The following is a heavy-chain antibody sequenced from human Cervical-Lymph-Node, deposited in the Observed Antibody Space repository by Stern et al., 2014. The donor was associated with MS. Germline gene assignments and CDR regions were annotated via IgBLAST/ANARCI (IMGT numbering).Heavy chain of an antibody. Sequence: QLQLQESGPGLVKPSETLSLTCTVSGSSTSSYYWSWIRQPPGKGLEWIGYISSSGGTKYNPSLKSRVTIPLDTSKTHFPLTLTSVPAADTAVYYCARGYTTSSGRPDYWGQGTLVTVSS. CDR2: ISSSGGT. CDR3: ARGYTTSSGRPDY. D-gene: IGHD6-6*01. CDR1: GSSTSSYY. V-gene: IGHV4-59*08. J-gene: IGHJ4*02.